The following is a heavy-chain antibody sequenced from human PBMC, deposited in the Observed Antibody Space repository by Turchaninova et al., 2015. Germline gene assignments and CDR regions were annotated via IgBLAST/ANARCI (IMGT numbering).Heavy chain of an antibody. CDR2: TYYRSRWYN. J-gene: IGHJ4*02. Sequence: QVPLTQSGPGLVSPSPTPALSWCISWDRVSSSSSAWNWCKQSPSKGLEWLGRTYYRSRWYNDYALPVKSRITINSDTSENQFSLRLNSVTPEDTAVYYCARGGTYFKGFEFWGQGALVTVSS. V-gene: IGHV6-1*01. D-gene: IGHD1-26*01. CDR3: ARGGTYFKGFEF. CDR1: WDRVSSSSSA.